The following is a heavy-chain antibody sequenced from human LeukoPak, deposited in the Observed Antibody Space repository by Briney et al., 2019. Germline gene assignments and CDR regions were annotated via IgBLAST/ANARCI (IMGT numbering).Heavy chain of an antibody. Sequence: GGSLRLSCAASGFPFSSYSMTWVRQAPGKGLEWVSYISSSSSYTNYADSVKGRFTISRDNAKNSLYLQMNSLRAEDTAVYYCARAPHYSNYGPYYYGMDVWGQGTTVTVSS. D-gene: IGHD4-11*01. CDR2: ISSSSSYT. V-gene: IGHV3-21*05. J-gene: IGHJ6*02. CDR1: GFPFSSYS. CDR3: ARAPHYSNYGPYYYGMDV.